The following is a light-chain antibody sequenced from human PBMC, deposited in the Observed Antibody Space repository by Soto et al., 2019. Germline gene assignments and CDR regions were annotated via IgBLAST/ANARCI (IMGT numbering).Light chain of an antibody. Sequence: QSVLTQPASVSGSPGQSITISCTGTSSDVGGYNYVSWYQQHPGKAPKLMIYDVSNRPSGVSNRFSGCKSGNTASLTISGLQSEDEADYYCISYSSSSTPVVFGGGTKLTVL. CDR2: DVS. J-gene: IGLJ2*01. CDR3: ISYSSSSTPVV. V-gene: IGLV2-14*01. CDR1: SSDVGGYNY.